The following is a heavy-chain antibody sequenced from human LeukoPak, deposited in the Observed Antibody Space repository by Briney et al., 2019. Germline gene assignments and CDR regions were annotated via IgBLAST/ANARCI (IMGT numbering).Heavy chain of an antibody. D-gene: IGHD3-9*01. V-gene: IGHV3-15*01. CDR2: IKSKTDGGTT. J-gene: IGHJ4*02. Sequence: GGSLRLSCAASGFTFSDYWMSWVRQAPGKGLEWVGRIKSKTDGGTTDYAAPVKGRFTISRDDSKNTLYLQMNSLKTEDTAVYYCTTTPPLLRYFDTEYYFDYWGQGTLVTVSS. CDR3: TTTPPLLRYFDTEYYFDY. CDR1: GFTFSDYW.